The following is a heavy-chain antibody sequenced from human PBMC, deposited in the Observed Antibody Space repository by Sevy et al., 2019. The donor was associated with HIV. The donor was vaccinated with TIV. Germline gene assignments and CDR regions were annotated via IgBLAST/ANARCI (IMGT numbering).Heavy chain of an antibody. V-gene: IGHV3-49*03. CDR2: IRSKDYGGAT. D-gene: IGHD3-22*01. CDR3: TRGYYYDSSGYSDY. Sequence: GESLKISCTGSGFTFGDYAMSWFRQAPGMGLEWVGFIRSKDYGGATEYAASVKGRFTISRDDSISIADLQMNSLKTEDTAVYYCTRGYYYDSSGYSDYWGQGTLVTVSS. CDR1: GFTFGDYA. J-gene: IGHJ4*02.